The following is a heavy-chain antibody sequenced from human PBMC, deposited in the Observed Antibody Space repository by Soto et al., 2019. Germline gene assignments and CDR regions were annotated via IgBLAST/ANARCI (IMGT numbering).Heavy chain of an antibody. D-gene: IGHD3-3*01. CDR2: VFYTGFT. J-gene: IGHJ6*02. CDR3: ARGRPYDFWSGYKYGMDV. V-gene: IGHV4-39*01. CDR1: GGSISGSYYY. Sequence: SETLSLTCAVSGGSISGSYYYWSWLRHSPGKGPEWIGSVFYTGFTSYNPSLESRVSVSVDTSKNQFSLKLSSVTASDTAVYYCARGRPYDFWSGYKYGMDVWGQGTTVTVSS.